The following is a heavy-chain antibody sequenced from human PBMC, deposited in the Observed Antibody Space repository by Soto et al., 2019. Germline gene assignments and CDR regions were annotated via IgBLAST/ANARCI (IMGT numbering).Heavy chain of an antibody. V-gene: IGHV1-69*02. Sequence: QVQLVQSGAEVKKPGSSVKVSCKASGGTFSSYTISWVRQAPGQGLEWMGRIIPILGIANYAQKFQGRVRITADKSTSTAYMELSSLRSEDTAVYYCASRDSSGRDSGLGYWGQGTLVTVSS. CDR2: IIPILGIA. J-gene: IGHJ4*02. CDR3: ASRDSSGRDSGLGY. D-gene: IGHD6-19*01. CDR1: GGTFSSYT.